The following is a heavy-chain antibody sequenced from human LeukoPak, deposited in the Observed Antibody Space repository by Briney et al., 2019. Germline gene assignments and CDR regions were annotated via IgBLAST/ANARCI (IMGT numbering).Heavy chain of an antibody. D-gene: IGHD4-11*01. CDR1: GLTFRNHG. Sequence: GRSLRLSCAASGLTFRNHGMYWVRQAPGKGLEWVAVIWYDGSNKYYGDSVKGRFTISRDNSKNSLYLQMDSLRVEDTAVYYCATTLTTYLDYWGHGTLVTVSS. CDR2: IWYDGSNK. J-gene: IGHJ4*01. CDR3: ATTLTTYLDY. V-gene: IGHV3-33*03.